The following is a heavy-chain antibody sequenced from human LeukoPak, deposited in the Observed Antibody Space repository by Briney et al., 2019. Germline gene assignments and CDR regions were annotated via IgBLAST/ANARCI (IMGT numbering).Heavy chain of an antibody. CDR1: GGSVSSTIYY. J-gene: IGHJ4*02. CDR3: ASRNDIMTGYVFDF. D-gene: IGHD3-9*01. CDR2: IYYTGST. V-gene: IGHV4-39*01. Sequence: SETLSLTCTVSGGSVSSTIYYGGWIRQSPGKGLEWIGSIYYTGSTSYNPSLKSRVTISVDTSKNQFSLKLTSVTAADTAVYYCASRNDIMTGYVFDFWGQGTLVTVSS.